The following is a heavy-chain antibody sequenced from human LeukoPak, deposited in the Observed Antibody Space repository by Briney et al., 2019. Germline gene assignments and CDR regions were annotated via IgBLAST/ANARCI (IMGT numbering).Heavy chain of an antibody. V-gene: IGHV5-51*01. Sequence: ESLKISCKGSGYSFTSYWLGWVRQMPGKGLEWMGIIYPGDSDTRYSPSFQGQVTISADKSISTAYLQWSSLKASDTAMYYCARRARYSSGWYLTYYFDYWGQGTLVTVSS. D-gene: IGHD6-19*01. CDR3: ARRARYSSGWYLTYYFDY. CDR1: GYSFTSYW. J-gene: IGHJ4*02. CDR2: IYPGDSDT.